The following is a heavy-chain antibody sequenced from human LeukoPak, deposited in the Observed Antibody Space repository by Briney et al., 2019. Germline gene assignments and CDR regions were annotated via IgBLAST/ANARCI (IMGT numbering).Heavy chain of an antibody. V-gene: IGHV3-13*01. J-gene: IGHJ4*02. D-gene: IGHD3-10*01. CDR2: IGKAGDI. CDR3: AREWRGVTPPDY. Sequence: GGSLRLSCVASGFTFSSYDFHWVRQVTGKGLEWVSGIGKAGDIYYLGSVKGRFTISRDNAKNSLYLQMNSLRAEDTAVYYCAREWRGVTPPDYWGQGTLVTVSS. CDR1: GFTFSSYD.